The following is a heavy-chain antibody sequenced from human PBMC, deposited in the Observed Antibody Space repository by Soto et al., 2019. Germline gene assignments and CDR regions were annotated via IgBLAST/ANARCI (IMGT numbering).Heavy chain of an antibody. CDR2: IIPIFGTA. Sequence: SVKVSCKASGYTFSSYAISWVRQAPGQGLEWMGGIIPIFGTANYAQKFQGRVTITADESTSTAYMELSSLRSEDTAVYYCARDMYYYDSSGYWAPLDYWGQGTLVTVSS. V-gene: IGHV1-69*13. J-gene: IGHJ4*02. CDR1: GYTFSSYA. D-gene: IGHD3-22*01. CDR3: ARDMYYYDSSGYWAPLDY.